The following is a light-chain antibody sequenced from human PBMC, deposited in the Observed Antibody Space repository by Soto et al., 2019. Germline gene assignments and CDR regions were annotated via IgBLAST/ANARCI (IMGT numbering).Light chain of an antibody. CDR2: EVS. CDR1: SSDVGGYNY. CDR3: NSYTSSTIQV. Sequence: QSALTQPASVSGSPGQSITISCTGTSSDVGGYNYVSWYQQHPGKAPKLMIYEVSNRPSGVSNRFSGSKSGNTASLTISGLQAEDEADYYCNSYTSSTIQVFGGGTKLTVL. J-gene: IGLJ3*02. V-gene: IGLV2-14*01.